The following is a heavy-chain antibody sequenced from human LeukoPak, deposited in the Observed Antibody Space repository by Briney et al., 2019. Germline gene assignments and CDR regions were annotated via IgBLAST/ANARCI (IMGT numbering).Heavy chain of an antibody. CDR3: ARVYSTNYYGSGDRPFLFDY. J-gene: IGHJ4*02. V-gene: IGHV1-18*01. CDR1: GYTFTSYG. CDR2: ISTYYGNT. D-gene: IGHD3-10*01. Sequence: SVKVSCKASGYTFTSYGFSWVRQAPGQGLEWMGWISTYYGNTNYAQKLQDRVTMTTDTSTSTAYMELTSLRSDDTAVYYCARVYSTNYYGSGDRPFLFDYWGQGTVVTVSS.